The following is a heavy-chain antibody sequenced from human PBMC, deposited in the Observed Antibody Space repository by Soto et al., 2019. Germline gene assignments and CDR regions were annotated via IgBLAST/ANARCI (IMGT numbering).Heavy chain of an antibody. J-gene: IGHJ3*02. CDR3: AGRVVTLGWGAFDI. D-gene: IGHD3-22*01. CDR2: ISYDGSNK. Sequence: QVQLVESGGGVVQPGRSLRLSCAASGFTFSSYAMHWVRQAPGKGLEWVAVISYDGSNKYYADSVKGRFTISRDNSKNTLYLQMNSLRAEDTAVYYCAGRVVTLGWGAFDIWGQGTMVTVSS. V-gene: IGHV3-30-3*01. CDR1: GFTFSSYA.